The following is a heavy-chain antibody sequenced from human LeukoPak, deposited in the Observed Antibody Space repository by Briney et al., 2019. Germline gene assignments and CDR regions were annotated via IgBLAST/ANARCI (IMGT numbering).Heavy chain of an antibody. D-gene: IGHD6-13*01. J-gene: IGHJ4*02. V-gene: IGHV1-69*06. Sequence: GASVKVSCKASGGTFSSYAISCVRQGPAQGLEWMGGIFPIFGTANYAQKFQGRVTITADKSTSTAYMELSSLRSEDTAVYYCARAKQQPYPSFDYWGQGTLVTVSS. CDR2: IFPIFGTA. CDR3: ARAKQQPYPSFDY. CDR1: GGTFSSYA.